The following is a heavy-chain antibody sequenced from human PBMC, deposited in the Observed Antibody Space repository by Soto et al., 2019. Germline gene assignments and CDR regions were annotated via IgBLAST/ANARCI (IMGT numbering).Heavy chain of an antibody. CDR2: IIPIFTRT. J-gene: IGHJ4*02. Sequence: QLQLVQSGTEVKEPGSSVKVSCKASGGTFSTSSFVWVRQGPGQGLEWMGGIIPIFTRTNFPQKFQGRVTFSADESTRTTYMELRSLTSEDTAIYYCARDVVRSTAGDSWGQGTLVTVSS. V-gene: IGHV1-69*01. D-gene: IGHD2-15*01. CDR3: ARDVVRSTAGDS. CDR1: GGTFSTSS.